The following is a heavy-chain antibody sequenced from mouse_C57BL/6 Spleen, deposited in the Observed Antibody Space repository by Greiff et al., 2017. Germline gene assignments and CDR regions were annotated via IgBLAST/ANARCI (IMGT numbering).Heavy chain of an antibody. J-gene: IGHJ4*01. CDR3: ARRGSTHYYAMDY. D-gene: IGHD1-1*01. CDR2: IYPRSGNT. CDR1: GYTFTSYG. V-gene: IGHV1-81*01. Sequence: QVHVKQSGAELARPGASVKLSCKASGYTFTSYGISWVKQRTGQGLEWIGEIYPRSGNTYYNEKFKGKATLTADKSSSTAYMELRSLTSEDSAVYFCARRGSTHYYAMDYWGQGTSVTVSS.